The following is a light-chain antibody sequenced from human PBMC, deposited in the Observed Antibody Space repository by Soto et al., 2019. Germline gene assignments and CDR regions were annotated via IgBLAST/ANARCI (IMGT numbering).Light chain of an antibody. CDR2: DVS. Sequence: SALTQPASVSGSPGQSIAISCTGTSSDVGGYNYVSWYQQHPGKAPKLMIYDVSARPSGVSNRFSGSKSDNTASLTISGLQAEDEADYYCSSYTSSNTVIFGGGTKVTVL. CDR1: SSDVGGYNY. V-gene: IGLV2-14*01. J-gene: IGLJ2*01. CDR3: SSYTSSNTVI.